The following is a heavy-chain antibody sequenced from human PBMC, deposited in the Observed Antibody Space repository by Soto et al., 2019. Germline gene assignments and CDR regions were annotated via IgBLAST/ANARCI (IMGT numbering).Heavy chain of an antibody. D-gene: IGHD2-2*01. CDR3: ARYCSSTSCSGTKY. CDR2: IYYSGST. Sequence: SETLSLTCTVSGGSISSGDYYWSWIRQPPGKGLEWIGYIYYSGSTYYNPSLKSRVTISVDTSKNQLSLKLSSVTAADTAVYYGARYCSSTSCSGTKYWGQGTLVTVSA. CDR1: GGSISSGDYY. J-gene: IGHJ4*02. V-gene: IGHV4-30-4*01.